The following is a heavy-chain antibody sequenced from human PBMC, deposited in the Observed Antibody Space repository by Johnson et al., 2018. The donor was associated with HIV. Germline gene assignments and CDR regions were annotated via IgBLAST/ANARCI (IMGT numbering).Heavy chain of an antibody. J-gene: IGHJ3*02. Sequence: QVQLVESGGGVVQPGRSLRLSCAASGFTFSSYAMHWVRQAPGKGLEWVSIILSDGSNIYYADSVKGRFTISRDNAKNSLYLQMNSLRAEDTAVYYCARVMEPRDAFDIWGQGTMVTVSS. D-gene: IGHD1-1*01. CDR3: ARVMEPRDAFDI. V-gene: IGHV3-30*04. CDR2: ILSDGSNI. CDR1: GFTFSSYA.